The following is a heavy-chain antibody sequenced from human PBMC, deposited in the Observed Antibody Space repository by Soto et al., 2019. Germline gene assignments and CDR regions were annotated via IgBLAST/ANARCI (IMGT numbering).Heavy chain of an antibody. CDR1: GFTFSSYG. Sequence: QVQLVESGGGVVQPGRSLRLSCAASGFTFSSYGMHWVRQAPGKGLEWVAVISYDGSNKYYADSVKGRFTISRDNAKNTLYLQMTGLRDEDRAVYYCAKEDSSGCYRSGLYYFDYWGQGTLVTVSS. CDR3: AKEDSSGCYRSGLYYFDY. CDR2: ISYDGSNK. J-gene: IGHJ4*02. D-gene: IGHD6-19*01. V-gene: IGHV3-30*18.